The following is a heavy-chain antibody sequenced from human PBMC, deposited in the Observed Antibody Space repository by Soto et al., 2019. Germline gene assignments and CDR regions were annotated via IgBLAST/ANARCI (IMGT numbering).Heavy chain of an antibody. Sequence: QIELVQSGAEVTKSGASVKVSCKTSGYTFAEFYVHWVRQVPGQGLEWMGWINPNTGGTHYAVKFQDGVTMPGDTSIRTACMELVRLISDDTATYYCARDGNYYTSCEGHWFDPWCQGTLITVSP. D-gene: IGHD3-22*01. CDR2: INPNTGGT. J-gene: IGHJ5*02. V-gene: IGHV1-2*02. CDR1: GYTFAEFY. CDR3: ARDGNYYTSCEGHWFDP.